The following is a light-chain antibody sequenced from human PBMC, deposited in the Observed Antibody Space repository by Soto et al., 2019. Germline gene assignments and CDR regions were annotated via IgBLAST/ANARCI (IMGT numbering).Light chain of an antibody. Sequence: IQMNQSPSSLSASVGDRVTITCRASQGTRNDLGWYQQKPGKAPKRLIYAASSLQSGVPSRFSGSGSGTDFTLTISSLQAEDSATYYCLQDYNSPWTFGQRTMVDIK. V-gene: IGKV1-6*01. CDR3: LQDYNSPWT. CDR1: QGTRND. CDR2: AAS. J-gene: IGKJ1*01.